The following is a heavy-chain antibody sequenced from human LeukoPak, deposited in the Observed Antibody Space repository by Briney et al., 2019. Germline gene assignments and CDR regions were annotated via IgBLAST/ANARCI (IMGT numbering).Heavy chain of an antibody. CDR2: IIPIFGTA. CDR1: GGTFSSYA. V-gene: IGHV1-69*05. CDR3: SRVGWFGEPSFDP. J-gene: IGHJ5*02. D-gene: IGHD3-10*01. Sequence: SVKVSCKASGGTFSSYAISWVRQAPGQGLEWMGRIIPIFGTANYAQKFQGRVTITTDESTSTAYMELSSLRSEDTAVYYCSRVGWFGEPSFDPWGQGTLVTVSS.